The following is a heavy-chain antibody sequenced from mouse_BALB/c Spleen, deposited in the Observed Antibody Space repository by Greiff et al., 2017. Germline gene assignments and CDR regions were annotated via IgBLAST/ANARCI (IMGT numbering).Heavy chain of an antibody. CDR2: IYPGNVNT. Sequence: VQLQQSGPELVKPGASVRISCKASGYTFTSYYIHWVKQRPGQGLEWIGWIYPGNVNTKYNEKFKGKATLTADKSSSTAYMQLSSLTSEDSAVYFCARDYGNYDWYFDVWGAGTTVTVSS. J-gene: IGHJ1*01. V-gene: IGHV1S56*01. D-gene: IGHD2-1*01. CDR3: ARDYGNYDWYFDV. CDR1: GYTFTSYY.